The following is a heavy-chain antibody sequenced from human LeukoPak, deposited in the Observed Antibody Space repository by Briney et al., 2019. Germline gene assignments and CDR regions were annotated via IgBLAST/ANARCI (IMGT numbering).Heavy chain of an antibody. CDR1: GFTFDDYA. J-gene: IGHJ4*02. Sequence: PGGSLRLSCAASGFTFDDYAMHWVRHAPGKGLEWVSGISWNSGSIGYADSVKGRFTISRDNAKNSLYLQMNSLRAEDTALYYCAKDGQWLVYFDYWGQGTLVTVSS. CDR2: ISWNSGSI. D-gene: IGHD6-19*01. V-gene: IGHV3-9*01. CDR3: AKDGQWLVYFDY.